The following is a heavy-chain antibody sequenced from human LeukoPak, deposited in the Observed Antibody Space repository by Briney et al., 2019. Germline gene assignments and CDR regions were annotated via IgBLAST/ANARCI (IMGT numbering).Heavy chain of an antibody. CDR3: ARHDHFGKAFFDY. Sequence: GESLKISCKGSGSRFTSYWIGWVRQMPGKGLEWMGIIYPGHSDTRYSPSFQGQVTISADKSISTAYLQWSSLKASDTAMYYCARHDHFGKAFFDYWGQGTLVTVSS. D-gene: IGHD3-10*01. CDR2: IYPGHSDT. V-gene: IGHV5-51*01. CDR1: GSRFTSYW. J-gene: IGHJ4*02.